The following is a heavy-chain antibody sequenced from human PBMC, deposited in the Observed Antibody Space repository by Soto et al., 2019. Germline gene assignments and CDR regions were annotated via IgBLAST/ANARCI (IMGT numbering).Heavy chain of an antibody. CDR1: GFTFSNYW. CDR2: IDHDGPT. V-gene: IGHV3-74*01. J-gene: IGHJ4*02. CDR3: VRDSHGDY. Sequence: EVQLVESGGGLVQPGGSLRLSCAGSGFTFSNYWMHWVRQAPGKGLEWVSRIDHDGPTDYADSVRGRFTISRDNAENTLYLQMNSLRPEDTAVYYCVRDSHGDYWGQVTLVNVS.